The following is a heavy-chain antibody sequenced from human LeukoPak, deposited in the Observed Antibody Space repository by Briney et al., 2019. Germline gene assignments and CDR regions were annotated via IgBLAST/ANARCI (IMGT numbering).Heavy chain of an antibody. CDR2: IIPIFGTA. CDR1: GGTFSSYA. CDR3: ARGYDSSSWSFDY. Sequence: GASVKVSCKASGGTFSSYAISWVRQAPGQGLEWMGGIIPIFGTANYAQKFQGRVTMTRDTSISTAYMELSRLRSDDTAVYYCARGYDSSSWSFDYWGQGTLVTVSS. V-gene: IGHV1-69*05. J-gene: IGHJ4*02. D-gene: IGHD6-13*01.